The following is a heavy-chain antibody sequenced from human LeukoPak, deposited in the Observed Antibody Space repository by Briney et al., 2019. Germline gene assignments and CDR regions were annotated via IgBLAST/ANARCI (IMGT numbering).Heavy chain of an antibody. V-gene: IGHV1-69*04. J-gene: IGHJ3*02. CDR1: GGTFSSYA. D-gene: IGHD5-18*01. CDR3: ARRRLMGTAPGGAFDI. Sequence: SVKVSCKASGGTFSSYAISWVRQAPGQGLEWMGRIIPILGIANYAQKLQGRVTMTTDTSTSTAYMELRSLRSDDTAVYYCARRRLMGTAPGGAFDIWGQGTMVTVSS. CDR2: IIPILGIA.